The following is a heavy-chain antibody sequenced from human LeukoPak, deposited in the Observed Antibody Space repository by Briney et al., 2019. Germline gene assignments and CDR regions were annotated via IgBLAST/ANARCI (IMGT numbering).Heavy chain of an antibody. J-gene: IGHJ4*02. CDR2: INPNSGDT. CDR3: ARDRSPAPGRSYGRGHFDY. D-gene: IGHD5-18*01. Sequence: ASVKVSCKASGYTFTGYYMHWVRQAPGQGLEWMGWINPNSGDTNYAQKFQGRVAMTRDTSINTAYMELSRLRSDDTAVYYCARDRSPAPGRSYGRGHFDYWGQGTLVTVSS. CDR1: GYTFTGYY. V-gene: IGHV1-2*02.